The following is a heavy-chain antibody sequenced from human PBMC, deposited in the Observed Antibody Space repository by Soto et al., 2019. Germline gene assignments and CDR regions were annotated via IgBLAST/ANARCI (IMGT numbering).Heavy chain of an antibody. Sequence: PSDSLSITCAFSDASISSYYRSWIRQVPGKGLEWIGYTHYTGSTNYNPSLKSRVTMSVDTSKNQFSLRLTSVTAADTAVYYCARDQAGTIFGLPTHYYYMDVWGKGTTVTVSS. CDR3: ARDQAGTIFGLPTHYYYMDV. CDR2: THYTGST. V-gene: IGHV4-59*01. CDR1: DASISSYY. D-gene: IGHD3-3*01. J-gene: IGHJ6*03.